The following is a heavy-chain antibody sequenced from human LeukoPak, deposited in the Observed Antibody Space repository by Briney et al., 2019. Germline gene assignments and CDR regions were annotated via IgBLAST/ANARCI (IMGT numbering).Heavy chain of an antibody. J-gene: IGHJ4*02. CDR3: TTWGYYSVSGTWD. D-gene: IGHD3-10*01. Sequence: PGVSFRLSCAASGFPFSNAWMHWVRQAPGKGLEWVGRIKNKSNGGTTDYAAPVKGRFSISRDDSKSTLYLQMSSLKTEDTAVYYCTTWGYYSVSGTWDWGQGTLVTVSS. V-gene: IGHV3-15*01. CDR1: GFPFSNAW. CDR2: IKNKSNGGTT.